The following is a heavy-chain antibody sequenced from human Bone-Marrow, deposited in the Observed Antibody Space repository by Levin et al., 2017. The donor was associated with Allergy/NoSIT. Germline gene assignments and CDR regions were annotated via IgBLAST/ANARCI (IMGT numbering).Heavy chain of an antibody. CDR1: GFTFSNYA. V-gene: IGHV3-23*01. D-gene: IGHD4-23*01. Sequence: GGSLRLSCAASGFTFSNYAMSWVRQAPGKGLEWVSAITNSGRTYYADSVKGRFTVSRDNSKNTLYLQMNSLRADDTAVYYCAKAMTTVVPVFDYWGQGTLVTVSS. CDR2: ITNSGRT. J-gene: IGHJ4*02. CDR3: AKAMTTVVPVFDY.